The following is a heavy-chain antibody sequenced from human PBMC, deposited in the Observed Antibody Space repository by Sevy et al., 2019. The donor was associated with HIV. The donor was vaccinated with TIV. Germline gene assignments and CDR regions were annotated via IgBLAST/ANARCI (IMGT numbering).Heavy chain of an antibody. CDR2: ITRTSYEPYGGTA. V-gene: IGHV3-49*03. CDR1: GFTFDDYA. J-gene: IGHJ4*02. Sequence: GGSLRLSCTTSGFTFDDYAMTWFRQAPGKGLEWVAFITRTSYEPYGGTADYAASVKGRFIISRDDSKSVAYLQMNSLKTEDTAVYYCTRGLATADTPAHYFDYWGQGTLVTVSS. CDR3: TRGLATADTPAHYFDY. D-gene: IGHD5-12*01.